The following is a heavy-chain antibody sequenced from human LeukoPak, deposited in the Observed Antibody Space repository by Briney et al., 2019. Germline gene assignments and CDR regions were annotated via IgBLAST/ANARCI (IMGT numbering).Heavy chain of an antibody. Sequence: SETLSLTCTVSGGSISSYYWSWIRQPPGKGLEWIGYIYYSGSTNYNPSLKSRVTISVDTSKNQFSLKLSPVTAADTAVYYCAGTPVDTAMVGWYYYYGMDVWGQGTTVTVSS. CDR1: GGSISSYY. D-gene: IGHD5-18*01. V-gene: IGHV4-59*08. J-gene: IGHJ6*02. CDR2: IYYSGST. CDR3: AGTPVDTAMVGWYYYYGMDV.